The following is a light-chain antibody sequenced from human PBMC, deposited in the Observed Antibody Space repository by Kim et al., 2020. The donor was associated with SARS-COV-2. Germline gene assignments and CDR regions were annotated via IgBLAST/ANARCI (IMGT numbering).Light chain of an antibody. CDR2: EDN. CDR3: QSSDSSNWM. CDR1: SGSIASNY. J-gene: IGLJ3*02. Sequence: NFMLTQPHSVSESPGKTVTISRTGSSGSIASNYVQWYQQRPGSAPTTVIYEDNQRPSGVPDRFSGSIDSSSNSASLTISGLKTEDEADYYCQSSDSSNWMFGGGTQLTVL. V-gene: IGLV6-57*02.